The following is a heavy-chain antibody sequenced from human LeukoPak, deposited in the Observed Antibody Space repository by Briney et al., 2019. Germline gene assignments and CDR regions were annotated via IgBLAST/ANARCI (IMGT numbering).Heavy chain of an antibody. CDR2: ISGSGGST. CDR3: AKLEAFAESFRTEPYMDV. CDR1: GFTFSSYA. Sequence: GGSLRLSCAASGFTFSSYAMSWVRQAPGKGLEWVSAISGSGGSTYYADSVKGRFTISRDNSKNTLYLQMNSLRAEDTAVYYCAKLEAFAESFRTEPYMDVWGQGTTVTVSS. D-gene: IGHD3-10*01. J-gene: IGHJ6*02. V-gene: IGHV3-23*01.